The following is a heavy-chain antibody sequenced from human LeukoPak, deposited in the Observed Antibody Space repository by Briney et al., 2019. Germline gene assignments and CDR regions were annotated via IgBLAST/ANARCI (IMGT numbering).Heavy chain of an antibody. D-gene: IGHD5-12*01. Sequence: GGSLRLSCAASGFSFSTYDMHWIRQAPGKGLEWVSLIGPVGDIQYSDSVKGRFTISRENARNSLYLQMNSLGAGDTAVYYCAKENSWITDYWGQGTLVTVSS. CDR1: GFSFSTYD. J-gene: IGHJ4*02. V-gene: IGHV3-13*01. CDR3: AKENSWITDY. CDR2: IGPVGDI.